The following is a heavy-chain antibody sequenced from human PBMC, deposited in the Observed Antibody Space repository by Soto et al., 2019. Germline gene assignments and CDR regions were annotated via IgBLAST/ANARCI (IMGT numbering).Heavy chain of an antibody. Sequence: GGSLRLSCAASGFTFSSYGMHWVRQAPGKGLVWVSSINSDGSSTSYADSVKGRFTISRDNAKNTLYLQMNSLRAEDTDVYYCERDSEYCGGDCYYYYYYGMDVWCKGTTVTVSS. CDR3: ERDSEYCGGDCYYYYYYGMDV. D-gene: IGHD2-21*02. J-gene: IGHJ6*04. CDR1: GFTFSSYG. CDR2: INSDGSST. V-gene: IGHV3-74*01.